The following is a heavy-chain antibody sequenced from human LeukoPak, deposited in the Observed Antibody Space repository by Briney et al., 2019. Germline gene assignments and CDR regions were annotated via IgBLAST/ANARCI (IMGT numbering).Heavy chain of an antibody. D-gene: IGHD1-14*01. J-gene: IGHJ5*02. Sequence: SETLSLTCTVSGGSISSSSYCWGWIRQPPGKGLEWIGSIYYSGSTYYNPSLKSRVTISVDTSKNQFSLKLSSVTAADTAVYYCARGRRNRNWFDPWGQGTLVTVSS. CDR1: GGSISSSSYC. V-gene: IGHV4-39*01. CDR2: IYYSGST. CDR3: ARGRRNRNWFDP.